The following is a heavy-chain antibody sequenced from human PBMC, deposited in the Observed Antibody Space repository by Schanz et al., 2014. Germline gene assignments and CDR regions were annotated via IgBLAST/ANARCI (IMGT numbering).Heavy chain of an antibody. V-gene: IGHV3-48*01. CDR2: LSFGSTAI. CDR1: VYTFSSSS. Sequence: CEGSVYTFSSSSLNWVRQAPGKGLERIAFLSFGSTAIYYADSLKGRSNVTRYNAMNSLYLQLNHMTAEDMAVYVREILGIRFELWGQGAVVTVSS. CDR3: EILGIRFEL. J-gene: IGHJ4*02. D-gene: IGHD1-26*01.